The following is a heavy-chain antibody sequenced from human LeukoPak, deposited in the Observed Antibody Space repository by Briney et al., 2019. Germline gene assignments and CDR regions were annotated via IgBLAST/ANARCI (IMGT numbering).Heavy chain of an antibody. Sequence: GRSLRLSCAASGFTFSSYGMHWVRQAPGKGLEWVAVISYDGSNKYYADSVKGRFTISRDNSKNTLYLQMNSLRAEDTAIYYCARMHDFWSGYYLDFWGQGTLVTVSS. D-gene: IGHD3-3*01. V-gene: IGHV3-30*03. CDR3: ARMHDFWSGYYLDF. CDR2: ISYDGSNK. J-gene: IGHJ4*02. CDR1: GFTFSSYG.